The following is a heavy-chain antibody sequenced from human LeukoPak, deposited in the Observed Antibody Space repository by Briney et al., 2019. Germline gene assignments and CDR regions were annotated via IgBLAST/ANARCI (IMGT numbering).Heavy chain of an antibody. Sequence: GGSLRLSCVVSGFTFSSYSMSWVRQAPGKGLEWVSYISSRSSTIYYADSVKGRFTISRDNAKNSLYLQMNSLRAEDTAVYYCASPYYDSSGYYYDWFDPWGQGTLVTVSS. J-gene: IGHJ5*02. CDR1: GFTFSSYS. CDR2: ISSRSSTI. D-gene: IGHD3-22*01. CDR3: ASPYYDSSGYYYDWFDP. V-gene: IGHV3-48*01.